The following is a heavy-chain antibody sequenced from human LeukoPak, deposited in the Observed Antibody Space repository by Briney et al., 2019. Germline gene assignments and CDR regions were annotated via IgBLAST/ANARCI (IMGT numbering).Heavy chain of an antibody. J-gene: IGHJ4*02. CDR1: GGSVSSGIYY. CDR2: VDYSGGT. Sequence: SETLSLTCSVSGGSVSSGIYYWSWIRQPPGKGLEWIGHVDYSGGTNYNPSLKRRVTISLDMSKNQFSLKVMYLTAADTAVYYCARGIRTGYGYWGQGTLVTVSS. D-gene: IGHD1-14*01. V-gene: IGHV4-61*01. CDR3: ARGIRTGYGY.